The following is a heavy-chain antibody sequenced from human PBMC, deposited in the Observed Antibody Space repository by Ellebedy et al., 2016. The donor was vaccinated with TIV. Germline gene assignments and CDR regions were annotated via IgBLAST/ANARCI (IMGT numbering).Heavy chain of an antibody. D-gene: IGHD3-10*01. J-gene: IGHJ4*02. CDR3: ARVYFGEPHFDH. Sequence: SETLSLTCSVSGSSINTHYYWGWIRQSPGKGLEWIANKHHTGITNNNPSLESRVTISLDTSKDQFSLRLTSVTVADTAIYFCARVYFGEPHFDHWGQGIRVTVSS. CDR2: KHHTGIT. CDR1: GSSINTHYY. V-gene: IGHV4-38-2*01.